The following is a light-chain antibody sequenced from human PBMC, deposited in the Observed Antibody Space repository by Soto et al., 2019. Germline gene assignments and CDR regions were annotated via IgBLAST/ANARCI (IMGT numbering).Light chain of an antibody. CDR3: QSYDSSLSGFVV. V-gene: IGLV1-40*01. CDR1: SSNIGAGYA. J-gene: IGLJ2*01. CDR2: GNS. Sequence: VVTQPPSVSGAPGQRVTISCTGSSSNIGAGYAVHWYQQLPGTAPKLLIYGNSNRPSGVSDRFSGSKSGTSGSLAITGLQAEDEADYYCQSYDSSLSGFVVFGGGTKVTVL.